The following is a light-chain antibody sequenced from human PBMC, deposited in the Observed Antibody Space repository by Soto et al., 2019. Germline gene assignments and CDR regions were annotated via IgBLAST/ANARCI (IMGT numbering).Light chain of an antibody. V-gene: IGLV1-47*02. J-gene: IGLJ3*02. CDR1: NSNIGAGFD. Sequence: QSVLTQPPSVSGAPGQRVTISCTGINSNIGAGFDVHWYQQLPGTAPKLLIYSTNQRPSGVPDRISGSKSGTSATLAISGLRFEDEADYYCAVWDDSLSGWVFGGGTKLTVL. CDR3: AVWDDSLSGWV. CDR2: STN.